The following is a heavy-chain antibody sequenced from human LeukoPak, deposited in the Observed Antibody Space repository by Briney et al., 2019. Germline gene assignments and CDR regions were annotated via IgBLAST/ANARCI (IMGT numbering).Heavy chain of an antibody. CDR3: ASHYDYGGSLDY. CDR1: GFTVRTNY. CDR2: IYTGGST. D-gene: IGHD4-23*01. Sequence: PGGSLRLFCAASGFTVRTNYMSWVRQAPGKGLEWVSVIYTGGSTYYADSVKGRFTLSRDNSKNTLYLQMKSLRADVTAVYYCASHYDYGGSLDYWGQGTLVTVSS. V-gene: IGHV3-53*01. J-gene: IGHJ4*02.